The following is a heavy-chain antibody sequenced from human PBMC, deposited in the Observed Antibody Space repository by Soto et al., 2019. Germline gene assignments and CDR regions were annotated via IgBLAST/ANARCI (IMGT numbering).Heavy chain of an antibody. J-gene: IGHJ4*02. CDR2: IWYDGSNE. CDR3: AKDQIVLVRGVTAFDY. V-gene: IGHV3-33*06. Sequence: QVQLVESGGGVVQPGRSLRLSCAASGFTFSSYGMHWVRQAPGKGLEWVAGIWYDGSNENYADSVKGRFTISRDNSKNTLYLQMNSLIAEDTAVYYCAKDQIVLVRGVTAFDYWGQGPLVTVSS. D-gene: IGHD3-10*01. CDR1: GFTFSSYG.